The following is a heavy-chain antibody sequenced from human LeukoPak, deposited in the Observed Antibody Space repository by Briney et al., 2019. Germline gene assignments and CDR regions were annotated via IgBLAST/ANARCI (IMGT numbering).Heavy chain of an antibody. V-gene: IGHV3-74*01. CDR1: GFIFSSYW. CDR2: ITSDGSST. D-gene: IGHD1-26*01. Sequence: GGSLRLSCAASGFIFSSYWMHWVRQAPGKGLVWVSRITSDGSSTSYADSVKGRFTISRDNAKNTLYLQMNSLRAEDTAVYYCARGRAVDYWGQGTLVTVSS. J-gene: IGHJ4*02. CDR3: ARGRAVDY.